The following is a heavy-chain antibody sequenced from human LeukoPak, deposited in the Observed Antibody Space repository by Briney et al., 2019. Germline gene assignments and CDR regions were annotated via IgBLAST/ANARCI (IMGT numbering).Heavy chain of an antibody. D-gene: IGHD3-22*01. Sequence: GGSLRLSCAASGFTFKNYWMHWVRQAPGKGLVFVSLIDRDGSSTNYADSVKGRFTISRDNAKNTLYLHMNSLRAEDTAVYYCALIGLDSSGYYYDYIDYWGQGTLVTVSS. CDR2: IDRDGSST. V-gene: IGHV3-74*01. CDR1: GFTFKNYW. CDR3: ALIGLDSSGYYYDYIDY. J-gene: IGHJ4*02.